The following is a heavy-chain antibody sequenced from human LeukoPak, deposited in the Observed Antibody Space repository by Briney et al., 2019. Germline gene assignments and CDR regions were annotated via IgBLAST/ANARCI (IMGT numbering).Heavy chain of an antibody. CDR1: GFTVSSNY. CDR3: ARVPRGERTAFDM. J-gene: IGHJ3*02. D-gene: IGHD1-1*01. Sequence: GGSLRLSCAASGFTVSSNYMNWVRQAPGKGLEGVSSIYRGGRTFYADSVTGRFTISRDNSKNTVFLQINSLTVADTAVYYCARVPRGERTAFDMWGQGTMVIVSS. V-gene: IGHV3-53*01. CDR2: IYRGGRT.